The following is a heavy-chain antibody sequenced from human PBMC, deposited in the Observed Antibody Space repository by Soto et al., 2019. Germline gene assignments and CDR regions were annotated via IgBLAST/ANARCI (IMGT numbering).Heavy chain of an antibody. J-gene: IGHJ6*02. Sequence: ASVKVSCKASGYTFTSYDINWVRQATGQGLEWMGWMNPNSGNTGYAQKFQGRVTMTRNTSISTVYMELSSLRSEDTAVYYCARGVVPAATTYYYYYYGMDVWGQGTTVTVSS. CDR2: MNPNSGNT. CDR3: ARGVVPAATTYYYYYYGMDV. CDR1: GYTFTSYD. D-gene: IGHD2-2*01. V-gene: IGHV1-8*01.